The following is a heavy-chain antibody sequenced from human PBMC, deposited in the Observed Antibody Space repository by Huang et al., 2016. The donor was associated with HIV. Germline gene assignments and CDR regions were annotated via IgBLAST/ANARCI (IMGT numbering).Heavy chain of an antibody. J-gene: IGHJ3*02. CDR2: IYYSGST. CDR1: GGSISSGGYY. V-gene: IGHV4-30-4*08. Sequence: QVQLQESGPGLVKPSQTLSLTCTVSGGSISSGGYYWSWIRQPPGKGLEWIGYIYYSGSTYYNPSLKSRVTISVDTSKNQFSLKLRSVTAADTAVYYCARDTDGGRTFDIWGQGTMVTVSS. D-gene: IGHD2-2*02. CDR3: ARDTDGGRTFDI.